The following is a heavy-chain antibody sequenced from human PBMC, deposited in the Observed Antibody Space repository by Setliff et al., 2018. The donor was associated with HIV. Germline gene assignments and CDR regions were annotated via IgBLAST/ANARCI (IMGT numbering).Heavy chain of an antibody. J-gene: IGHJ6*03. Sequence: ASVKVSCKASGYTFTSYYMHWVRQAPGQGLEWVGIINASGGSTRYAQTFQVRVTMTRDTSMSTVYMELSSLRSEDTAVYYCARDGYYNSWSGYGYYYYYMDVWGKGTTVTVSS. V-gene: IGHV1-46*01. CDR3: ARDGYYNSWSGYGYYYYYMDV. D-gene: IGHD3-3*01. CDR1: GYTFTSYY. CDR2: INASGGST.